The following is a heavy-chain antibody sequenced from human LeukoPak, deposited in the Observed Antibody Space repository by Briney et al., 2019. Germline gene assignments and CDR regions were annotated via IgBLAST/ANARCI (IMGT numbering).Heavy chain of an antibody. CDR2: INDDGSAT. V-gene: IGHV3-74*01. CDR3: ARGGQAGTGDL. J-gene: IGHJ5*02. CDR1: GFTFSNYW. Sequence: GGSLRLSCAASGFTFSNYWMHWVRQVPGEGLVWVSRINDDGSATFYADSVKGRFTISRDNAKDSLYLEMNSLRAEDTAVYYCARGGQAGTGDLWGQGTLVTVSS. D-gene: IGHD3-10*01.